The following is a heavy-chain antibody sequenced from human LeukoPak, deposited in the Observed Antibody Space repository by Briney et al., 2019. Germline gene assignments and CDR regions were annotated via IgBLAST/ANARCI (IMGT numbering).Heavy chain of an antibody. J-gene: IGHJ3*02. CDR1: GYTFTNYD. CDR3: ARVGFGYCGGDCYAFDI. D-gene: IGHD2-21*01. V-gene: IGHV1-8*03. CDR2: MNPNSGNT. Sequence: GASVKVSCKASGYTFTNYDINWVRQATGQGLEWMGWMNPNSGNTGYAQKFQGRVTITRNTSISTAYMELSSLRSEDTAVYYCARVGFGYCGGDCYAFDIWGQGTMVTVSS.